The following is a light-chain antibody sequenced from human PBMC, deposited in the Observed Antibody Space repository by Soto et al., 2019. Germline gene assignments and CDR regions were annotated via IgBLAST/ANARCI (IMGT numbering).Light chain of an antibody. Sequence: IQMTQSPSSLSASVGDRVTITCRASQSISSYLNWYQQKPGKAPKLLIYAASSLQSGVPSRFSGSGSGTDFTLTISSLQPEDFATYYCQQNYSPRWAFGQGTKV. CDR1: QSISSY. J-gene: IGKJ1*01. CDR2: AAS. CDR3: QQNYSPRWA. V-gene: IGKV1-39*01.